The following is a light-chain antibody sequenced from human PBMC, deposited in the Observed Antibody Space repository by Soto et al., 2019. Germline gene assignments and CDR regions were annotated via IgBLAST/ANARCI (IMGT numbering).Light chain of an antibody. CDR1: QSLSSSQ. J-gene: IGKJ1*01. CDR2: DAS. CDR3: QQYGSSPRT. Sequence: EIVLTQSPGTLSLSPGERATLSCRASQSLSSSQLAWYQQKPGQAPRLLIHDASSSATGISDRFTGSGSGTDFTLTITTLEPEDFAVYYCQQYGSSPRTFGRGTKVDIK. V-gene: IGKV3-20*01.